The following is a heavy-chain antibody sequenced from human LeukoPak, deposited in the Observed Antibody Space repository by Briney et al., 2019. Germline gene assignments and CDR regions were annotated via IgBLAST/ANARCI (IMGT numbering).Heavy chain of an antibody. CDR2: ISYSGGST. V-gene: IGHV3-23*01. Sequence: GGSLTLSCAASGFTFSSYAMSWVRQAPGKGLEWVSTISYSGGSTYYADSVKGRFAISRDSSKNTLYLQMNGLRGEDTAVYYCAKDDGGSPPDAFDIWGQGTLVTVSS. CDR1: GFTFSSYA. J-gene: IGHJ3*02. CDR3: AKDDGGSPPDAFDI. D-gene: IGHD3-10*01.